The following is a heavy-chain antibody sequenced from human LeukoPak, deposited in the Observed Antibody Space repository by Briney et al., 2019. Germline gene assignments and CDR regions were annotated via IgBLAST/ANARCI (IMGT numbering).Heavy chain of an antibody. CDR2: INQDGSEK. CDR3: ARDKEAGASRFDP. D-gene: IGHD1-26*01. V-gene: IGHV3-7*01. CDR1: GFTFSNYW. J-gene: IGHJ5*02. Sequence: GGSLRLSCAASGFTFSNYWMSWVRQAPGKGLEWVAKINQDGSEKYYVDSVKGRFTISRDNAKNSLYLQMNSLRAEDTAVYYCARDKEAGASRFDPWGQGTLVTVSS.